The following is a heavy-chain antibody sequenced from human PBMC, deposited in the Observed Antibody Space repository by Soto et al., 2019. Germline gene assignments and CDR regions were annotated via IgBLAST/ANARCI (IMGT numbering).Heavy chain of an antibody. Sequence: GGSLRLSCAASGFTFSGYSMNWVRQAPGKGLEWVSSISSSSSYIYYADSVKGRFTISRDNAKNSLYLQMNSLRAEDTAVYYCARISSGYYHKTWDPDYWGQGTLVTVSS. CDR3: ARISSGYYHKTWDPDY. J-gene: IGHJ4*02. CDR1: GFTFSGYS. D-gene: IGHD3-22*01. V-gene: IGHV3-21*01. CDR2: ISSSSSYI.